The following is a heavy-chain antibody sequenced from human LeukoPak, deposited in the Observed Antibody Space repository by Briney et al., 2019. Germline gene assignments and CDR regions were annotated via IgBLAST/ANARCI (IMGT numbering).Heavy chain of an antibody. CDR2: MNTDGSTI. Sequence: GGSLRLSCAASGFIFSDYWMHWVRQAPGEELVWVSRMNTDGSTINYADYVKGRFTISRDNAKNTLYLQMNSLTTEDTAVYYCATAGKYRFDNWGQGILVTVSS. D-gene: IGHD6-19*01. CDR1: GFIFSDYW. CDR3: ATAGKYRFDN. V-gene: IGHV3-74*01. J-gene: IGHJ5*02.